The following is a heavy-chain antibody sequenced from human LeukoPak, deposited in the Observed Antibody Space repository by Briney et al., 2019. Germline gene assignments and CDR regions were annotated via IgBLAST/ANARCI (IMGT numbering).Heavy chain of an antibody. Sequence: PSETLSLICTVSGGSISNYYWSWIRQPPGEGVEWIGYIYYSGSTNYNPSLKSRVTISIDTSKNQFSLNLTSVTAADTAVYYCARGGLGGITAYSNYLFDYWGQGTLVTVSS. CDR2: IYYSGST. J-gene: IGHJ4*02. V-gene: IGHV4-59*08. D-gene: IGHD4-11*01. CDR3: ARGGLGGITAYSNYLFDY. CDR1: GGSISNYY.